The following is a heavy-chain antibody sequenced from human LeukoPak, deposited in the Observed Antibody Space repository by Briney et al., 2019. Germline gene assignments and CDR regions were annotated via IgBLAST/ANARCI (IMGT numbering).Heavy chain of an antibody. CDR1: GFTVYTNY. J-gene: IGHJ4*02. Sequence: GGSLRLSCAASGFTVYTNYMGWVRQAPGKGLDWVSIIYGGGSTFYADSVKGRFTISRDNYKNTLFLQMNSLKPEDTAVYYCARGEPTAVAESFDYWGQGTLVTVSS. CDR3: ARGEPTAVAESFDY. CDR2: IYGGGST. V-gene: IGHV3-53*01. D-gene: IGHD6-19*01.